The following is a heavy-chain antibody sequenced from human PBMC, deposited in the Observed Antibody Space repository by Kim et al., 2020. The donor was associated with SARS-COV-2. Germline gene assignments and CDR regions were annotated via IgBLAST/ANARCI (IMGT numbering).Heavy chain of an antibody. CDR2: INHSGST. J-gene: IGHJ6*02. CDR1: VGSFSGYY. D-gene: IGHD3-10*01. CDR3: ALTYYYGSGRGRYYYGMDV. Sequence: SETLSLTCAVYVGSFSGYYWSWIRQPPGMGLEWIGEINHSGSTNYNPSLKSRVTISVDTSKNQFSLKLSSVTAADTAVYYCALTYYYGSGRGRYYYGMDVWGQGTTVTVSS. V-gene: IGHV4-34*01.